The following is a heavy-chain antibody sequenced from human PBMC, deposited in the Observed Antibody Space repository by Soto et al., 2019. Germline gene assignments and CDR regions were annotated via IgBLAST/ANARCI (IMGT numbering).Heavy chain of an antibody. D-gene: IGHD6-25*01. J-gene: IGHJ4*02. CDR2: MNPYNGNT. CDR3: ARRKERSGPHYFDY. CDR1: GYTFTTSD. Sequence: ASVKVSCKASGYTFTTSDIIWVRQATGQGLEWMGWMNPYNGNTGYAQKFQGRVTMTRNTSIATAYMELSSLRSDDTAVYFCARRKERSGPHYFDYWGQGSLVTVS. V-gene: IGHV1-8*01.